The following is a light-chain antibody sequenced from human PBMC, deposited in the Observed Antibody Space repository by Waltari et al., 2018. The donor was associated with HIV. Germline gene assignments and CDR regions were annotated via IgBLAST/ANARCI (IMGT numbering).Light chain of an antibody. CDR1: SSNIGAGYH. CDR2: GNN. V-gene: IGLV1-40*01. CDR3: QSYDSSLSGSYV. J-gene: IGLJ1*01. Sequence: QSVLTQPPSVSGAPGQRVTISCTGRSSNIGAGYHVHWYQQLPGTAPNLLIYGNNNRPSGVPDRFSGSKSGTSASLAITGLQAEDEADYYCQSYDSSLSGSYVFGTGTKVTVL.